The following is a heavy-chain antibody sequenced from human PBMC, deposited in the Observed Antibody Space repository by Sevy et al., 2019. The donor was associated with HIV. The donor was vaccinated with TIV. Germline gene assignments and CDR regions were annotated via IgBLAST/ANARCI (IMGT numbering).Heavy chain of an antibody. V-gene: IGHV4-34*01. CDR2: INHSGGT. CDR1: GGSFSGYY. J-gene: IGHJ3*02. Sequence: SETLSLTCAVYGGSFSGYYWSWIRQPPGKGLEWIGEINHSGGTNYNPSLKSRVTISVHTSKNQFSLKLNSVTAADTAVYYCARHCTGSSCSHAFDIWGQGTMVTVSS. CDR3: ARHCTGSSCSHAFDI. D-gene: IGHD2-15*01.